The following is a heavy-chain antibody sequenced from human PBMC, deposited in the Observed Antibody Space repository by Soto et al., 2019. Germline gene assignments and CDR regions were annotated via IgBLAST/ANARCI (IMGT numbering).Heavy chain of an antibody. CDR3: ARGRVIGNWFGA. J-gene: IGHJ5*02. V-gene: IGHV1-18*01. CDR1: GYTFTSSG. CDR2: ISTYNGNT. D-gene: IGHD2-21*01. Sequence: QVQLVQSGAEVKKPGASVKVSCKASGYTFTSSGISWVRQAPGQGLEWMGWISTYNGNTNYAQKLQGRVTMTTDTSTRTVYMELRSMRSDDTAGYYYARGRVIGNWFGAWGQGALVTVSS.